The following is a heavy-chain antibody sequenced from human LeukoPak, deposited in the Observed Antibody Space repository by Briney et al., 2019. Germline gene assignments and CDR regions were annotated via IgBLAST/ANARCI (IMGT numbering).Heavy chain of an antibody. Sequence: SETLSLTCTVSGGSISPYYWSWIRQSAGKGLEWIGRIYITGSTTYNPSLKSRVTMSLDTSKNQFSLKLSSVTAADTAVYYCARDSGTTGEVKFDPWGQGTLVTVSS. D-gene: IGHD3-10*01. CDR3: ARDSGTTGEVKFDP. V-gene: IGHV4-4*07. CDR2: IYITGST. J-gene: IGHJ5*02. CDR1: GGSISPYY.